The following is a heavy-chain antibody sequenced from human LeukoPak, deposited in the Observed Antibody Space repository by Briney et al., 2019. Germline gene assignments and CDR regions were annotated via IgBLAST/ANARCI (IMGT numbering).Heavy chain of an antibody. CDR2: IYYGGST. J-gene: IGHJ4*02. V-gene: IGHV4-30-4*01. CDR1: GGSISSGDYY. CDR3: ARGNYGGNSDFRDFDY. Sequence: SETLSLTCTVSGGSISSGDYYWSWIRQPPGKGLEWIGYIYYGGSTYYNPSLKSRVTISVDTSKNQFSLKLSSVTAADTAVYYCARGNYGGNSDFRDFDYWGQGTLVTVSS. D-gene: IGHD4-23*01.